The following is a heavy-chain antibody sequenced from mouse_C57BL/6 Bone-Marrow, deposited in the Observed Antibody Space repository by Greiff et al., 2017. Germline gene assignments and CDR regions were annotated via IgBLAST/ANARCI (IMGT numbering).Heavy chain of an antibody. V-gene: IGHV14-4*01. D-gene: IGHD1-1*01. J-gene: IGHJ1*03. CDR2: IDPENGDT. Sequence: EVQLQQSGAELVRPGASVKLSCTASGFNIKDDYMHWVKQRPEQGLEWIGWIDPENGDTEYASKFQGKATITADTSSNTAYLQLSSLTSEDTAVYYCTTCPLYYYGSLGVWGTGTTVTVSS. CDR1: GFNIKDDY. CDR3: TTCPLYYYGSLGV.